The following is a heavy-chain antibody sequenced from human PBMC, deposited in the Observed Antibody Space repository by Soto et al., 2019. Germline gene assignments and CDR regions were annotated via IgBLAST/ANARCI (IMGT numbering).Heavy chain of an antibody. Sequence: EVHLLESGGGLVQPGGSLRLSCAASGFSFSTNAMTWVRQAPGKGLEWVSAISGTGGNTYYADSVKGRFTISRDNSKKTPYLQMNRLRAEDTAVYYCAKGADSSTWYISWYFDLWGRGTLVTVSS. CDR1: GFSFSTNA. CDR3: AKGADSSTWYISWYFDL. V-gene: IGHV3-23*01. CDR2: ISGTGGNT. D-gene: IGHD6-13*01. J-gene: IGHJ2*01.